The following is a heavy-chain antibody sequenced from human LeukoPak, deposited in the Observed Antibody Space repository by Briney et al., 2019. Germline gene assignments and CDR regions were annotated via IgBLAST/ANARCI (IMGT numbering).Heavy chain of an antibody. D-gene: IGHD2-2*01. Sequence: PGGTLRLLCAASGITFTNYAANWVRQDPGKGLEWVSVISGSGTGTHYAESVRGRFTISRDNSKNTLYLQMNNLRAEDTAVYYCAKDRAALPVTTYNFDFWGQGTLATVSP. CDR1: GITFTNYA. CDR2: ISGSGTGT. CDR3: AKDRAALPVTTYNFDF. V-gene: IGHV3-23*01. J-gene: IGHJ4*02.